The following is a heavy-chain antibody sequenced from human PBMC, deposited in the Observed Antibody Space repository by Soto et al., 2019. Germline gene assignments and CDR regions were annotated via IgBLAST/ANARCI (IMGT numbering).Heavy chain of an antibody. Sequence: QVQLVESGGGVVQPGRSLRLSCAASGFTFSSYGMHWVRQAPGKGLEWVAVISYDGSNKYYADSVKGRFTISRDNSKNTLYLQMNSLRAEDTAVYYCAKIKVRGVTQVPYFDYWGQGTLVTVSS. D-gene: IGHD3-10*01. CDR1: GFTFSSYG. J-gene: IGHJ4*02. CDR2: ISYDGSNK. CDR3: AKIKVRGVTQVPYFDY. V-gene: IGHV3-30*18.